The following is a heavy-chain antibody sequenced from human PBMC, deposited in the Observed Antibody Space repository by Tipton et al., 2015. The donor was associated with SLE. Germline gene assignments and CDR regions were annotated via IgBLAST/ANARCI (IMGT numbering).Heavy chain of an antibody. J-gene: IGHJ4*02. Sequence: SLRLSCAASGFTFSSYEMNWVRQAPGKGLVWVSYISSSGSTIYYADTVKGRFTISRDNAKNSLYLQMNSLRAEDTAVYYCARTIAVDYWGQGTLVTVSS. CDR1: GFTFSSYE. D-gene: IGHD6-19*01. CDR3: ARTIAVDY. CDR2: ISSSGSTI. V-gene: IGHV3-48*03.